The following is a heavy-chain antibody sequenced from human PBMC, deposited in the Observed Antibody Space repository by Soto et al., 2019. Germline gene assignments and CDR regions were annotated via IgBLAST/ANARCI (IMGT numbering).Heavy chain of an antibody. J-gene: IGHJ5*02. V-gene: IGHV4-31*02. D-gene: IGHD3-10*02. CDR3: AREILTDGLYSGWFDP. CDR2: IHYGGT. CDR1: GGSISSGSCY. Sequence: QVQLQESGPGLVKPSQTLSLTCTVSGGSISSGSCYWSWIRQHPGKGLEWIGYIHYGGTYYNPSLQSRVTMLVDMSKNQFSLNLYSVTAADTAVYYCAREILTDGLYSGWFDPWGQGTLVTVSS.